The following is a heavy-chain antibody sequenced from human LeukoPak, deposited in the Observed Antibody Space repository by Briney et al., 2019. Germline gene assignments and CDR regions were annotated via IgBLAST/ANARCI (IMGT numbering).Heavy chain of an antibody. CDR2: ISWNSGSI. CDR1: GFTFDDYA. CDR3: AKAGGARLSRDAFDI. Sequence: GRSLRLSCAASGFTFDDYAMHWVRQAPAKGLEGVSGISWNSGSIGYADSVKGRFTISRDNAKNSLYLQMNSLRAEGMALYYCAKAGGARLSRDAFDIWGQGTMVTVSS. J-gene: IGHJ3*02. V-gene: IGHV3-9*03. D-gene: IGHD3-16*02.